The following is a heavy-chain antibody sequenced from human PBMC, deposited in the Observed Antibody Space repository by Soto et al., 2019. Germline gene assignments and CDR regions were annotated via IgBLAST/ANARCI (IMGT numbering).Heavy chain of an antibody. CDR3: AKAPYPYYDSSGYADY. D-gene: IGHD3-22*01. J-gene: IGHJ4*02. Sequence: GGSLRLSCAASGFTFSSYGMHWVRQAPGKGLEWVAVISYDGSNKYYADSVKGRFTISRDNSKNTLYLQMNSLRAEDTAVHYCAKAPYPYYDSSGYADYWGQGTLVTVSS. CDR2: ISYDGSNK. V-gene: IGHV3-30*18. CDR1: GFTFSSYG.